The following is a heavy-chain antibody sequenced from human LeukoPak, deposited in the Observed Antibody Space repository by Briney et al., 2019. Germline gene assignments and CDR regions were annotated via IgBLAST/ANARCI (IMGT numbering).Heavy chain of an antibody. D-gene: IGHD3-22*01. J-gene: IGHJ4*02. CDR1: GFTFSDYY. CDR2: ISSSGSTI. CDR3: ASTRDYYDSSGYYRDDY. V-gene: IGHV3-11*01. Sequence: GGSLRLSCAASGFTFSDYYMSWIRQAPGKGLEWVSYISSSGSTIYYADSVKGRFTISRDNAKNSLYLQMNSLRAEDTAVYYCASTRDYYDSSGYYRDDYWGQGTLVTVFS.